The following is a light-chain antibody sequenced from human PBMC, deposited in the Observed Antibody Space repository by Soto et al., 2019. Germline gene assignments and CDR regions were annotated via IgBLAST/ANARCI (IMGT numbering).Light chain of an antibody. J-gene: IGKJ1*01. CDR2: LGS. CDR3: MQALQTPWT. V-gene: IGKV2-28*01. Sequence: DIVMTQSPLSLPVTPGEPASISCRSSQSLLHSNGYNYLDWYLQKPVQSPQLLIYLGSNRASGVHDRFSGSGSGTDFTLKISRVEAEDVGVYYCMQALQTPWTFGQGTKVEI. CDR1: QSLLHSNGYNY.